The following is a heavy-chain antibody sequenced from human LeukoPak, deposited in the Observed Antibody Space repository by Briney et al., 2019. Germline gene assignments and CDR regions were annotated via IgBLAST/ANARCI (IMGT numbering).Heavy chain of an antibody. D-gene: IGHD5-18*01. CDR3: AREAEVDTAMVTYFDY. V-gene: IGHV3-11*04. CDR1: GFTFSDYY. Sequence: GGSLRLSCAASGFTFSDYYMSWIRQAPGKGLEWVSYISSSGSTIYYADSVKGRFTISRDNAKNSLYLQMNSLRAEDTAVYYCAREAEVDTAMVTYFDYWGQGTLVTVSS. J-gene: IGHJ4*02. CDR2: ISSSGSTI.